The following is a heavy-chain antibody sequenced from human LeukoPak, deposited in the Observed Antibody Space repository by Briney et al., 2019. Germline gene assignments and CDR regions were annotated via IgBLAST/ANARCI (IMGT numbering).Heavy chain of an antibody. Sequence: ASVTVSCKASGYTFTSYDINWVRQAPGQGLEWMGWMNPNSGNTGYAQEIQGRVTMARNTSISTAYMELSSLRSEDTAIYYCARVNYDSSGYYYDGLDVWGQGTTVAVSS. CDR1: GYTFTSYD. V-gene: IGHV1-8*01. J-gene: IGHJ6*02. D-gene: IGHD3-22*01. CDR3: ARVNYDSSGYYYDGLDV. CDR2: MNPNSGNT.